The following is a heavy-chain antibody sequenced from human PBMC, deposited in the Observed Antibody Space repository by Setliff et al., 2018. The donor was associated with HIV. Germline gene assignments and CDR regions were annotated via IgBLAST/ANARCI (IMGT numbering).Heavy chain of an antibody. Sequence: SETLSLTCAVSGGSISSYYWSWIRQPPGKGLEWIGYIYYSGSTNYNPSLKSRVTISVDTSKNQFSLKLSSLTAADTAVYYCARQGIAVAGKIDWGQGTLVTVSS. CDR3: ARQGIAVAGKID. J-gene: IGHJ4*02. CDR2: IYYSGST. V-gene: IGHV4-59*12. D-gene: IGHD6-19*01. CDR1: GGSISSYY.